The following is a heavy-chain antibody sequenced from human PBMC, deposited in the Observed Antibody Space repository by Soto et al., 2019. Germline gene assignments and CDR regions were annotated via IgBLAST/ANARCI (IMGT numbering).Heavy chain of an antibody. J-gene: IGHJ4*02. D-gene: IGHD6-13*01. CDR1: GFTFSSYG. V-gene: IGHV3-33*01. CDR3: ARDPKGLAAAAYYFDY. Sequence: GGSLRLSCAASGFTFSSYGMHWVRQAPGKGLEWVAVIWYDGSNKYYADSVKGRFTISRDNSKNTLYLQMNSLRAEDTAVYYCARDPKGLAAAAYYFDYWGQGTLVTVSS. CDR2: IWYDGSNK.